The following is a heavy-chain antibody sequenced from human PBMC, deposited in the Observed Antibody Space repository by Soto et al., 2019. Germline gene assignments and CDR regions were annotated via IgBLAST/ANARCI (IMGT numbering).Heavy chain of an antibody. CDR3: ARGRDFWSASSWIDP. J-gene: IGHJ5*02. CDR2: IRTDNGDA. Sequence: VSGKAACKGSGHNFTSYGMNWVRQAPGQGLEWMGWIRTDNGDATYAQRFQGRVTMTRDTSTTTAYMELSSLRSDDTAVYHCARGRDFWSASSWIDPWGQGTLVTVSS. D-gene: IGHD3-3*01. V-gene: IGHV1-18*01. CDR1: GHNFTSYG.